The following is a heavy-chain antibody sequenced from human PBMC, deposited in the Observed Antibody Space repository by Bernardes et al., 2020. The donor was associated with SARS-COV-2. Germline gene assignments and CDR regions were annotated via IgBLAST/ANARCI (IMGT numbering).Heavy chain of an antibody. V-gene: IGHV4-59*01. D-gene: IGHD1-26*01. CDR2: ICDSGHT. CDR3: ARGGNYDAFDI. J-gene: IGHJ3*02. CDR1: GGSISGYY. Sequence: SETLSLTCTVSGGSISGYYWSWIRQPPGQGLEWIGFICDSGHTRSNPSLESRVTTSVNTSNNQFSLSLSSVTAADTAVYFCARGGNYDAFDIWGQGTMVTVAS.